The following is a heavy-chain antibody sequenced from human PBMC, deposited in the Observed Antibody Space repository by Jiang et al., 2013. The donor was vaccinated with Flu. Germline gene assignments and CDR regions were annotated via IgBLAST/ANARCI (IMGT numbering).Heavy chain of an antibody. J-gene: IGHJ4*02. CDR2: IYWDDDK. V-gene: IGHV2-5*02. CDR3: AHSQSLWFGELPFDY. Sequence: KPTQTLTLTCTFSGFSLSTSGVGVGWIRQPPGKALEWLALIYWDDDKRYSPSLKSRLTITKDTSKNQVVLTMTNMDPVDTATYYCAHSQSLWFGELPFDYWGQGTWSPSPQ. CDR1: GFSLSTSGVG. D-gene: IGHD3-10*01.